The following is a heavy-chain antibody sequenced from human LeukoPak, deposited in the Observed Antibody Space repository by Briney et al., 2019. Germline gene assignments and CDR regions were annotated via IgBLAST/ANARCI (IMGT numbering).Heavy chain of an antibody. Sequence: SETLSLTCAVYGGSFSGYYWSWIRQPPGKGLEWIGEINHSGSTNYNPSLKSRVTISVDTPKNQFSLKLSSVTAADTAVYYCARSLGYCSSTSCYPIYAFDIWGQGTMVTVSS. D-gene: IGHD2-2*01. V-gene: IGHV4-34*01. CDR1: GGSFSGYY. CDR3: ARSLGYCSSTSCYPIYAFDI. J-gene: IGHJ3*02. CDR2: INHSGST.